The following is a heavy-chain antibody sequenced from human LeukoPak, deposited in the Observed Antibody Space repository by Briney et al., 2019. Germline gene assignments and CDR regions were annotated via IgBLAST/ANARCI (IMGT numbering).Heavy chain of an antibody. V-gene: IGHV3-66*01. D-gene: IGHD6-13*01. CDR1: GFTVSSNY. CDR3: AREGIAASLSGSYFDY. CDR2: IYSGGST. Sequence: GGSLRLSCAASGFTVSSNYMSWVRQAPGKGLEWVSVIYSGGSTYYADSVKGRFTISRDNSKNTLYLQMNSLRAEDTAVYYCAREGIAASLSGSYFDYWGQGTLVTVSS. J-gene: IGHJ4*02.